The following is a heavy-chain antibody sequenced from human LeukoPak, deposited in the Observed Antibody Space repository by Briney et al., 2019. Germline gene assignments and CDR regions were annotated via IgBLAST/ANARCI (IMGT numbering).Heavy chain of an antibody. D-gene: IGHD4-11*01. Sequence: SETLSLTCAVYGGSFSGYYWSWIRQPPGKGLEWIGEINHSGSTNYNPSLKSRVTMSVDTSKNQFSLKLSSVTAADTAVYYCARGTVTTPSAFDIWGQGTMVTVSS. V-gene: IGHV4-34*01. J-gene: IGHJ3*02. CDR3: ARGTVTTPSAFDI. CDR1: GGSFSGYY. CDR2: INHSGST.